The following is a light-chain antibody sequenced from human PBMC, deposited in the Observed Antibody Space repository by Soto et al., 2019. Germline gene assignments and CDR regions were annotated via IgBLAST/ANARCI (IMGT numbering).Light chain of an antibody. CDR1: QSVFSSY. CDR2: GAS. CDR3: QQYGNAPFT. V-gene: IGKV3-20*01. J-gene: IGKJ3*01. Sequence: EIVLTQXPGXXSFSPGERATLTCRASQSVFSSYLAWFQQKPGQAPRLLIYGASSRATGIPDRFSGSGSGTDFTLTISRLEPEDFAVYYCQQYGNAPFTFGPGTKVDIK.